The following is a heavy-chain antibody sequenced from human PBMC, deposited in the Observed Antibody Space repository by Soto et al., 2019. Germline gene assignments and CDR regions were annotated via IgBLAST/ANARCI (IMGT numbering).Heavy chain of an antibody. CDR2: IIPVLGTP. CDR3: ASSAGLDHLLNYYGLNV. Sequence: QVLLVQSSAEVKKPGSSVKVSCTASGGTFTSTAFSWVRQAPGQGLEWMGGIIPVLGTPNYAQKFQARLTVTADASTTTVHMELSSLRSDDTAVYYCASSAGLDHLLNYYGLNVWGPGTTVTVSS. V-gene: IGHV1-69*01. CDR1: GGTFTSTA. J-gene: IGHJ6*02. D-gene: IGHD6-13*01.